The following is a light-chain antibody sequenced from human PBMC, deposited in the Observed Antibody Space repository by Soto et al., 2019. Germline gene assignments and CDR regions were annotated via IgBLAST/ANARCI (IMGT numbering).Light chain of an antibody. Sequence: VLTQSPGTLSLSPGERATLSCRASQSVSRSYLAWYQQKPGQAPRLLISGASSRATGIPDRFSGSGSGTDFTLTISRLEPEDVAVYYCQQYGSSPRTFGQGTKVAIK. CDR1: QSVSRSY. V-gene: IGKV3-20*01. CDR2: GAS. CDR3: QQYGSSPRT. J-gene: IGKJ1*01.